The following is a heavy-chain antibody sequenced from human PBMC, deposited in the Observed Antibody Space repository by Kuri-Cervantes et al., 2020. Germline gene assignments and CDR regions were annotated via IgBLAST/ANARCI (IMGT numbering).Heavy chain of an antibody. Sequence: LSLTCAASGFTFDDYAMHWVRQAPGKGLEWVSGISWNSGSIGYADSVKGRFTISRDNAKNSLYLQMNSLRDEDTAVYYCSSEAMATMLFDSWGQGTLVTVSS. CDR1: GFTFDDYA. CDR2: ISWNSGSI. J-gene: IGHJ4*02. CDR3: SSEAMATMLFDS. V-gene: IGHV3-9*01. D-gene: IGHD5-12*01.